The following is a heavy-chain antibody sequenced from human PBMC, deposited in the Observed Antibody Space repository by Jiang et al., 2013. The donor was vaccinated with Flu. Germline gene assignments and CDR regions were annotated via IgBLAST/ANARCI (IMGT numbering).Heavy chain of an antibody. J-gene: IGHJ4*02. CDR3: VRGLYSGSFYYHDS. D-gene: IGHD1-26*01. V-gene: IGHV6-1*01. CDR2: TYYRSKWKN. Sequence: QTLSLTCAISGDSVSSNSAAWTWIRQSPPRGLEWLGRTYYRSKWKNDYAVSVKSRITINPDTSKNQFSLQLNSVTPEDTAVYYCVRGLYSGSFYYHDSWGQGTLVTVSS. CDR1: GDSVSSNSAA.